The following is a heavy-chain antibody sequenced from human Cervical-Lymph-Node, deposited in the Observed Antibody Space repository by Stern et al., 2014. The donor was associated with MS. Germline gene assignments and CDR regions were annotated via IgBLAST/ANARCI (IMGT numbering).Heavy chain of an antibody. CDR3: MGVGDAMHV. V-gene: IGHV3-30*03. Sequence: VHLVESGGGVVQPGRSLRLSCAASGFTLSNFGMHWVRQAPGKGLEWVAVMSFVGGNKKYGDPVKGRFSISRDIANTTLFLQMNSLRPEDTAVYYCMGVGDAMHVWGQGTTVIVSS. CDR1: GFTLSNFG. CDR2: MSFVGGNK. J-gene: IGHJ6*02.